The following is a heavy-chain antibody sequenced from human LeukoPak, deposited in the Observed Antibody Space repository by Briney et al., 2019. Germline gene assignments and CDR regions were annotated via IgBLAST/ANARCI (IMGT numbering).Heavy chain of an antibody. D-gene: IGHD3-22*01. CDR2: IHYSGST. V-gene: IGHV4-30-4*08. CDR1: GGSISGGDYF. Sequence: SQTLSLTCTVSGGSISGGDYFWSWIRQPPGKGLEWIGYIHYSGSTHYNPSLKSRITISVDTSKNQFSLRLSSVTAADTAVYYCARDRDYYDSSGYYRTPFDYWGQGTLVTVSS. J-gene: IGHJ4*02. CDR3: ARDRDYYDSSGYYRTPFDY.